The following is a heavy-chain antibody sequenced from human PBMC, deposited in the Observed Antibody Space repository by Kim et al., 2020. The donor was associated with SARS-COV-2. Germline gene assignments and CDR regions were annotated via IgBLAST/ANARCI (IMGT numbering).Heavy chain of an antibody. V-gene: IGHV3-30*18. CDR1: GFTFSSYG. J-gene: IGHJ4*02. Sequence: GGSLRLSCAASGFTFSSYGMHWVRQAPGKGLEWVAVISYDGSNKYYADSVKGRFTISRDNSKNTLYVQMNSLRAEDTAVYYCAKAKGRDSSWYVIGYWGQGTLVTVSS. CDR2: ISYDGSNK. D-gene: IGHD6-13*01. CDR3: AKAKGRDSSWYVIGY.